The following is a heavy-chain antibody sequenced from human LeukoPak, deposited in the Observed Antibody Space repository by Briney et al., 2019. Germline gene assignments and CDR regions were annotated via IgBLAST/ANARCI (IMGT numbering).Heavy chain of an antibody. CDR2: ISYDGSNK. CDR3: AKDLRAAMAGYYYHLAV. J-gene: IGHJ6*03. D-gene: IGHD5-18*01. V-gene: IGHV3-30*18. Sequence: PGGSLRLSCAASGFTFSSYGMHWVRQAPGKGLEWVAVISYDGSNKYYADSVKGRFTISRDNSKNTLYLQMNSLRAEDTAVYYCAKDLRAAMAGYYYHLAVWGKGTTVTVSS. CDR1: GFTFSSYG.